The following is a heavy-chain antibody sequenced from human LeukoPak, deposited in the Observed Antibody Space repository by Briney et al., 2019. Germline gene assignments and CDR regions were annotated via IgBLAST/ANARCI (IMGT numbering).Heavy chain of an antibody. CDR3: ARGKSGYSSGWHLNYYYYYMDV. Sequence: SETLSLTCSVSGYSISSGYYWGWIRQPPGKGLEWIGSIYHSGSTYYNPSLKSRVTISVDTSKNQFSLKLSSVTAADTAVYYCARGKSGYSSGWHLNYYYYYMDVWGKGTTVTVSS. CDR1: GYSISSGYY. CDR2: IYHSGST. V-gene: IGHV4-38-2*02. D-gene: IGHD6-19*01. J-gene: IGHJ6*03.